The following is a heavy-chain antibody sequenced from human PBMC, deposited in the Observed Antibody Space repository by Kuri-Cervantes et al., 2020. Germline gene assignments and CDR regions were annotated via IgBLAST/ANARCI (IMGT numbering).Heavy chain of an antibody. Sequence: ASVKVSCKASGYTFTSYGISWVRQAPGQGLEWMGWISAYNGNTNYAQKLQGRVTMTTDTSTSTAYMELRSLRSDDTAVYYCARDTLAFNDYITHLGDVWGQGTTVTVSS. CDR1: GYTFTSYG. CDR2: ISAYNGNT. V-gene: IGHV1-18*01. J-gene: IGHJ6*02. D-gene: IGHD4-11*01. CDR3: ARDTLAFNDYITHLGDV.